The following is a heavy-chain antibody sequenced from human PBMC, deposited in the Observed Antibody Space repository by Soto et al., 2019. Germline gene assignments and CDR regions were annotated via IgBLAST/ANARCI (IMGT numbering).Heavy chain of an antibody. CDR1: GFTFSSYA. Sequence: GSLRLSCAASGFTFSSYAMSWVRQAPGKGLEWVSGIDGSGRNTYYADSVKGRFTISRDNSKNTLSVQMDSLRVEDTALYYCAKDGGSVCSGGTCYFQAPDYWGQGTLVTVSS. V-gene: IGHV3-23*01. CDR3: AKDGGSVCSGGTCYFQAPDY. CDR2: IDGSGRNT. J-gene: IGHJ4*02. D-gene: IGHD2-8*02.